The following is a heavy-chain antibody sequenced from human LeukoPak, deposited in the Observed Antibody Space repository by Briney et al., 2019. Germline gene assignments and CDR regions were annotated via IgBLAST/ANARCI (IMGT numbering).Heavy chain of an antibody. V-gene: IGHV4-34*01. CDR3: ARGGSNIVVVPAAIRWPYNWFDP. Sequence: PSETLSLTCAVYGGSFSGYYWSWIRQPPGKGLEWIGEINHSGSTNYNPSLKSRVTISVDTSKNQFSLKLSSVTAADTAVYYCARGGSNIVVVPAAIRWPYNWFDPWGQGTLVTVSS. CDR1: GGSFSGYY. D-gene: IGHD2-2*02. CDR2: INHSGST. J-gene: IGHJ5*02.